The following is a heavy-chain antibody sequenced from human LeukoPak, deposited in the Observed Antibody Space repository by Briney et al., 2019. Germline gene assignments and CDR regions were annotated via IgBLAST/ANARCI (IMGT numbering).Heavy chain of an antibody. CDR3: ASSTLDYYDSSGPIRFDY. D-gene: IGHD3-22*01. J-gene: IGHJ4*02. V-gene: IGHV5-51*01. CDR2: IYPGDSDT. Sequence: GESLKISCKGSGYSFTSYWIGWVRQVPGKGLEWMGIIYPGDSDTRYSPSFQGQVTISVDKSISTAYLQWSSLKASDTAMYYCASSTLDYYDSSGPIRFDYWGQGTLVTVSS. CDR1: GYSFTSYW.